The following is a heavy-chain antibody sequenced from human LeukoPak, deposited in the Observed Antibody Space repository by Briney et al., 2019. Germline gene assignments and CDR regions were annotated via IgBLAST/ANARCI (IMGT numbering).Heavy chain of an antibody. CDR1: GFTFSSYG. V-gene: IGHV3-30*18. CDR2: ISYDGSNK. Sequence: GGSLRLSCAASGFTFSSYGMHWVRQAPGKGLEWVAVISYDGSNKYYADSVKGQFTISRDNSKNTLYLQMNSLRAEDTAVYYCANGIAAAGTLDYWGQGTLVTVPS. D-gene: IGHD6-13*01. CDR3: ANGIAAAGTLDY. J-gene: IGHJ4*02.